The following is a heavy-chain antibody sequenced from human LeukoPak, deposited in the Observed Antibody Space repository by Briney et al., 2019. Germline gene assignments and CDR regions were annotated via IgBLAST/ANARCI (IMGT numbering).Heavy chain of an antibody. J-gene: IGHJ4*02. CDR1: GFTFGSYG. CDR2: IWYDGSNK. CDR3: AREGEYYCSGGSCYSGIHFDY. D-gene: IGHD2-15*01. Sequence: PGRSLGLSCAASGFTFGSYGMHWVRQAPGKGLEWVAVIWYDGSNKYYADSVKGRFTISRDNSKNTLYLQMNSLRAEDTAVYYCAREGEYYCSGGSCYSGIHFDYWGQGTLVTVSS. V-gene: IGHV3-33*01.